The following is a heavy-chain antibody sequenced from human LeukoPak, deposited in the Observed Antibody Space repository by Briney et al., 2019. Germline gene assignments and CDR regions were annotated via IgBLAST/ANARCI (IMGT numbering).Heavy chain of an antibody. Sequence: ASVKVSCKASGGTFSSCATSWVRQAPGQGLEWMGGIIPIFGTANYAQKFQGRVTITTDESTSTAYMELSSLRSEDTAVYYCARDNYAGANWFDPWGQGTLVTVSS. D-gene: IGHD1-7*01. CDR3: ARDNYAGANWFDP. CDR1: GGTFSSCA. CDR2: IIPIFGTA. J-gene: IGHJ5*02. V-gene: IGHV1-69*05.